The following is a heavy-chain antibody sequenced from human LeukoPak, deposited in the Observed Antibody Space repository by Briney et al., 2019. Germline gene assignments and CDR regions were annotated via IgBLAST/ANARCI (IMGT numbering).Heavy chain of an antibody. CDR3: ARDRYYYDSSGYYDYYFDY. CDR1: GGSISSYY. Sequence: SETLSLTCTVSGGSISSYYWSWIRQPPGKGLEWIGYIYYSGSTNYNPSLKSRVTISVDTSKNQFSLKLSSVTAADTAVYYCARDRYYYDSSGYYDYYFDYWGQGTLVTVSS. V-gene: IGHV4-59*01. J-gene: IGHJ4*02. CDR2: IYYSGST. D-gene: IGHD3-22*01.